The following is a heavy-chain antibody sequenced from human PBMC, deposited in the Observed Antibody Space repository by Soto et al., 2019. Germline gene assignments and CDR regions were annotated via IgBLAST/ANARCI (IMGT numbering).Heavy chain of an antibody. CDR2: ISTGSSTI. D-gene: IGHD1-26*01. J-gene: IGHJ6*02. V-gene: IGHV3-48*03. CDR1: GFTLSDYE. Sequence: GGSLRLSCRASGFTLSDYEMHWVRQVPGKGLEWVSYISTGSSTIYYADSVKGRFTISRDNANNSLFLEMNSLRPEDTAVYYCARVRAGAANGYYGMDVWGQGTTVTVSS. CDR3: ARVRAGAANGYYGMDV.